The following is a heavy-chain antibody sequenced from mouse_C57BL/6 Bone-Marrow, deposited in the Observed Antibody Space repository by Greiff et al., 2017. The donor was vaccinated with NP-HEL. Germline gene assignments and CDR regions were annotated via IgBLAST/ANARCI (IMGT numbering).Heavy chain of an antibody. CDR2: ISYDGSN. V-gene: IGHV3-6*01. D-gene: IGHD1-1*01. J-gene: IGHJ4*01. Sequence: EVQLVESGPGLVKPSQSLSLTCSVTGYSITSGYYWNWIRQFPGNKLEWMGYISYDGSNNYNPSLKNRISITRDTSKNQFFLKLNSVTTEDTATYYCASYGSSPPYYAMDYWGQGTSVTVSS. CDR3: ASYGSSPPYYAMDY. CDR1: GYSITSGYY.